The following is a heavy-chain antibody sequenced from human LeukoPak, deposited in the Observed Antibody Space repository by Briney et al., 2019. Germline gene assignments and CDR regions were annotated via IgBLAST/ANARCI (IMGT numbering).Heavy chain of an antibody. CDR3: ARVSGYSLANPYFDY. CDR1: GFTFSSYE. J-gene: IGHJ4*02. D-gene: IGHD5-18*01. CDR2: ISSGSTI. V-gene: IGHV3-48*03. Sequence: GGSLRLSCAASGFTFSSYEMNWVRQAPGKGLEWVSYISSGSTIYYADSVKGRFTISRDNAKNSLYLQMNSLRAEDTAVYYCARVSGYSLANPYFDYWGQGTLVTVSS.